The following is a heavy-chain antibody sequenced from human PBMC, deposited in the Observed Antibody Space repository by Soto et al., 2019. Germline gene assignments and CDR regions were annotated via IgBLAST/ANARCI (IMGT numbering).Heavy chain of an antibody. J-gene: IGHJ4*02. CDR1: GFTFSGSA. CDR3: IRRSQDDSSGYFAN. D-gene: IGHD3-22*01. V-gene: IGHV3-73*02. CDR2: VRSKANSYAT. Sequence: EVQLVESGGGLVQPGGSLKVSCAASGFTFSGSAMHWVRQASGKGLEWVGRVRSKANSYATAYAASVKDRFTISRDDSKNTAYLQMNSLQTEDTAVYYCIRRSQDDSSGYFANWGQGTLVTVST.